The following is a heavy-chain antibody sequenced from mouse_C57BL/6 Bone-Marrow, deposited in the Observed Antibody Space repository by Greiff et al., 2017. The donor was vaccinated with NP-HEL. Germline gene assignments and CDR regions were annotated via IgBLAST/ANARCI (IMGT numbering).Heavy chain of an antibody. J-gene: IGHJ3*01. V-gene: IGHV1-5*01. Sequence: EVQLQQSGTVLARPGASVKMSCKTSGYTFTSYWMHWVKQRPGQGLEWIGAIYPGNSDTSYNQKFKGKAKLTAVTSASTAYMELSSLTNEDSAVYYCTERDSSGYGFAYWGQGTLVTVSA. CDR1: GYTFTSYW. CDR2: IYPGNSDT. D-gene: IGHD3-2*02. CDR3: TERDSSGYGFAY.